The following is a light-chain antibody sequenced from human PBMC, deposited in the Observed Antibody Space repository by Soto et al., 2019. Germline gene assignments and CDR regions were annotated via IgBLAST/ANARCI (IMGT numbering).Light chain of an antibody. CDR1: SSNIGNNN. J-gene: IGLJ2*01. CDR2: HNT. V-gene: IGLV1-47*02. CDR3: AAWDDSLGADV. Sequence: QSVLTQPPSASATPGQRVTISCSGSSSNIGNNNAYWYQHVPGTAPKLIIHHNTLRPSCVPYRFSCSNSGTAASLTIRGLPADDESDYYCAAWDDSLGADVFGAGTKLTVL.